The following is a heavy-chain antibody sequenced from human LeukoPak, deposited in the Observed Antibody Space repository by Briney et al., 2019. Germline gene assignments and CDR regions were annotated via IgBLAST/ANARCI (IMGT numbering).Heavy chain of an antibody. J-gene: IGHJ4*02. CDR1: GFAFGDYS. CDR3: ARGVEN. V-gene: IGHV3-21*01. Sequence: GGSLRPSCAASGFAFGDYSMNWVRQAPGKGLEWVSSISSSSSYIYYADSVKGRFTVSRDNAKNSLFLQMNSLRAEDTAVYYCARGVENWGQGTLVTVSS. CDR2: ISSSSSYI.